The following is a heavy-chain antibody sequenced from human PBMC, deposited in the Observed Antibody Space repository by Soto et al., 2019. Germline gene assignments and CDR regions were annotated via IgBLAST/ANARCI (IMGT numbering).Heavy chain of an antibody. CDR1: GGSISSSNW. CDR2: IYHSGST. Sequence: QVQLQESGPGLVKPSGTLSLTCAVSGGSISSSNWWSWVRQPPGKGLEWIGEIYHSGSTNYNPSLKRGVPISVDKSKNQFSLKLSSVTAADTAVYYCARGGGAVAGTIWFDPWGQGTLVTVSS. V-gene: IGHV4-4*02. J-gene: IGHJ5*02. D-gene: IGHD6-19*01. CDR3: ARGGGAVAGTIWFDP.